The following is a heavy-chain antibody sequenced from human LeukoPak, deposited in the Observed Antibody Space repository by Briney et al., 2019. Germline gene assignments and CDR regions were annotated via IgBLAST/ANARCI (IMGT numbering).Heavy chain of an antibody. J-gene: IGHJ4*02. D-gene: IGHD5-18*01. CDR1: GGSISSDSYH. V-gene: IGHV4-39*01. CDR2: IYCSGNT. CDR3: ARHRSGGYTYGVLDY. Sequence: SETLSLTRTVSGGSISSDSYHWGWIRQPPEMGLEWIGSIYCSGNTYYNPSLKSRVTMSVDTSKNQFSLKLSSVTAADTAVYYCARHRSGGYTYGVLDYWGQGTLVTVSS.